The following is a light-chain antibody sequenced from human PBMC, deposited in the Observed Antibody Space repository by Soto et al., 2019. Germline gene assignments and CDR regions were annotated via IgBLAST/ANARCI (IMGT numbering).Light chain of an antibody. CDR3: CSYAGSFNYV. Sequence: QSALTQPRSVSGSPGQSVTISCTGTSSDVGGYYFVSWYQQHPGKAPKLMIYDVTKRPSGVPDRFSGSKSSNTASLTISGLQAEDEAEYYCCSYAGSFNYVFGTGTKLTVL. V-gene: IGLV2-11*01. J-gene: IGLJ1*01. CDR1: SSDVGGYYF. CDR2: DVT.